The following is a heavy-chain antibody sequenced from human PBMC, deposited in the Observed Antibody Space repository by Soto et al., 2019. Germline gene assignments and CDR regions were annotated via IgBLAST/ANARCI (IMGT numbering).Heavy chain of an antibody. CDR2: IDPSDSYT. CDR1: GYSFTSYW. J-gene: IGHJ6*02. CDR3: ARLFAAAGTRMVYYCGMDV. D-gene: IGHD6-13*01. Sequence: PGESLKISCKGSGYSFTSYWISWVRQMPGKGLEWMGRIDPSDSYTNYSPSFQGHVTISADKSICTAYLQWSSLKASDTAMYYCARLFAAAGTRMVYYCGMDVWGQGTTVTVSS. V-gene: IGHV5-10-1*01.